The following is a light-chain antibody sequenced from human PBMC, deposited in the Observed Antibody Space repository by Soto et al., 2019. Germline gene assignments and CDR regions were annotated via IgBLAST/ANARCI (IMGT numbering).Light chain of an antibody. CDR1: QDIYDY. CDR2: GAS. CDR3: QQYDNLPYT. J-gene: IGKJ2*01. V-gene: IGKV1-33*01. Sequence: DIQMTQSPSSLSASVGDSVTITCQASQDIYDYLNWYQQKPGKAPKLLIYGASNLETGVPSRFSGSGSGTDFTFTISSLQTEDIATYFCQQYDNLPYTFGLGTQLEIK.